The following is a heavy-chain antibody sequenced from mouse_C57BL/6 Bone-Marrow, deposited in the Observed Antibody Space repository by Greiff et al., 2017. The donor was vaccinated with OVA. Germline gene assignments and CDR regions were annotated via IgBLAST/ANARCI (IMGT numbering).Heavy chain of an antibody. CDR2: IAPENGDT. D-gene: IGHD2-3*01. Sequence: EVQLQESGAELVRPGASVKLSCTASGFNIKDDYMHWVKQRPEQGLEWIGWIAPENGDTEYASKFQGQATITADTSSNTAYLQLSSQTSEDTAVYYCTTVDGYYGVAYWGQGTLVTVSA. CDR1: GFNIKDDY. J-gene: IGHJ3*01. V-gene: IGHV14-4*01. CDR3: TTVDGYYGVAY.